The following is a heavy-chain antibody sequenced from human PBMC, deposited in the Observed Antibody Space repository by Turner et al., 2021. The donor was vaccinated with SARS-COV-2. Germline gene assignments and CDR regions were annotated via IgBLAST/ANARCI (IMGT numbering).Heavy chain of an antibody. V-gene: IGHV3-48*03. CDR1: GLPFSNYD. CDR3: VTKKFGTTYFQS. D-gene: IGHD1-1*01. CDR2: ISPTGTTI. J-gene: IGHJ4*02. Sequence: EVHLVESGGGLVQPGGSRRLSCAASGLPFSNYDMNWVRQAPGKGLEWVSYISPTGTTIYYADSVKGRFTISRDNAKNSLYLQMDSLRADDTALYYCVTKKFGTTYFQSWGQGTLVTVSS.